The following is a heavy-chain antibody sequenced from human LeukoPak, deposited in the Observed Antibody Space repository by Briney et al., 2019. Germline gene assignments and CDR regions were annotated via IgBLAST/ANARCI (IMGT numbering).Heavy chain of an antibody. CDR3: AKEATSRRAFDI. J-gene: IGHJ3*02. Sequence: QSGGSLRLSCAASGFTFSKYWMSWVRQAPGKGPEWVANIKQDGSEKHYVDSVKGRFTISRDNSKNTLYLQMNSLRAEDTAVYYCAKEATSRRAFDIWGQGTMVTVSS. CDR1: GFTFSKYW. CDR2: IKQDGSEK. V-gene: IGHV3-7*03.